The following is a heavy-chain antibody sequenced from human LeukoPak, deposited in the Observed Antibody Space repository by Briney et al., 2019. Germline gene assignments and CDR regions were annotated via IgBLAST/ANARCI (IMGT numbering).Heavy chain of an antibody. V-gene: IGHV3-21*01. CDR3: AKEITIFGVVIPQPFDY. J-gene: IGHJ4*02. CDR1: GFPFSSYS. Sequence: GGSLRLSCAASGFPFSSYSMNWVRRAPGKGLEWVSSISSSSSYIYYADSVKGRFTISRDNSKNTLYLQMNSLRAEDTAVYYCAKEITIFGVVIPQPFDYWGQGTLVTVSS. D-gene: IGHD3-3*01. CDR2: ISSSSSYI.